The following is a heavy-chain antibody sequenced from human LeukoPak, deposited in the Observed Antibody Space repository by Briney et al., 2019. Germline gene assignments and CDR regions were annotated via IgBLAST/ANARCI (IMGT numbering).Heavy chain of an antibody. CDR3: ARGGVTMIVTFDY. V-gene: IGHV4-34*01. CDR1: GGSFSGYY. Sequence: PSETLSLTCAVYGGSFSGYYWSWIRQPPGKGLEWIGEIKHSGSTNYNPSLKSRVTISVDTSKNQFSLKLSSVTAADTAVYYCARGGVTMIVTFDYWGQGTLVTVSS. CDR2: IKHSGST. J-gene: IGHJ4*02. D-gene: IGHD3-22*01.